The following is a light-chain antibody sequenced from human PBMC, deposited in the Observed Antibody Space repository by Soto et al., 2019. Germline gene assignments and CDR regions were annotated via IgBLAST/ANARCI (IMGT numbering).Light chain of an antibody. Sequence: TQMTQSPSSLSASVRDRVTISCRASQGISNYLAWYQQRPGKAPKLLIFGAATLQSGVPSRFSASGSGPAFTLTTSSLQPDDYVAYYCFQHYNCPWTFGQGTTVEIK. CDR2: GAA. CDR3: FQHYNCPWT. CDR1: QGISNY. V-gene: IGKV1-6*01. J-gene: IGKJ1*01.